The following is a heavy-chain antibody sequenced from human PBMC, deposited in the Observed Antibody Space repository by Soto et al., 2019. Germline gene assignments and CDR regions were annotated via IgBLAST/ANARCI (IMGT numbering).Heavy chain of an antibody. CDR2: IYYSGST. Sequence: SETLSLTCTVSGGSISSSSYYWGWIRQPPGKGLEWTGSIYYSGSTYYNPSLKSRVTISVDTSKNQFSLKLSSVTAADTAVYYCARGGLGYCTNGVCYMPDYYGMDVWGQGTTVTVSS. CDR1: GGSISSSSYY. D-gene: IGHD2-8*01. CDR3: ARGGLGYCTNGVCYMPDYYGMDV. J-gene: IGHJ6*02. V-gene: IGHV4-39*01.